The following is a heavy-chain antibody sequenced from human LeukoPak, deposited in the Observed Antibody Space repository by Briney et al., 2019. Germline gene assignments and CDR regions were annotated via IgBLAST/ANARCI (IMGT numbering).Heavy chain of an antibody. V-gene: IGHV3-53*01. CDR1: GFTVSSNY. Sequence: GGSLRLSCAASGFTVSSNYMSWVRQAPGKGLEWVPVIYSGGSTYYADSVKGRFTISRDNSKNTLYLQMNSLRAEDTAVYYCAGASGSYYYYYMDVWGKGTTVTISS. CDR2: IYSGGST. J-gene: IGHJ6*03. CDR3: AGASGSYYYYYMDV. D-gene: IGHD1-26*01.